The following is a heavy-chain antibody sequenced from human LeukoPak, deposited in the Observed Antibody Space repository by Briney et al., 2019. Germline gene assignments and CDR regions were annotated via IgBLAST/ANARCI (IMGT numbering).Heavy chain of an antibody. CDR1: GGSISSSNW. V-gene: IGHV4-4*02. J-gene: IGHJ6*03. D-gene: IGHD3-10*02. Sequence: SETLSLTCAVSGGSISSSNWWSWVRQPPGKGLEWIGEIYHSGSTNYNPSLKSRVTISVEKSKNQFSLKLSSVTAADTAVYYCARYGGNVPAAPYYYYMDVWGKGTTVTVSS. CDR3: ARYGGNVPAAPYYYYMDV. CDR2: IYHSGST.